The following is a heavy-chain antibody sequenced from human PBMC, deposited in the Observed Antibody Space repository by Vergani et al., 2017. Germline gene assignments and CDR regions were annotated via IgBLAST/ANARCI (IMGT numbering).Heavy chain of an antibody. CDR1: GFTFDDYA. CDR3: AKGTGIAVDDAFDI. D-gene: IGHD6-19*01. J-gene: IGHJ3*02. CDR2: ISWNSGSI. V-gene: IGHV3-9*01. Sequence: EVQLVESGGGLVQPGRSLRLSCAASGFTFDDYAMHWVRQAPGKGLEWVSGISWNSGSIGYADSVKGRFPISRDNAKNSLSLQMNSLRAEDTALYYCAKGTGIAVDDAFDIWGQGTMVTVSS.